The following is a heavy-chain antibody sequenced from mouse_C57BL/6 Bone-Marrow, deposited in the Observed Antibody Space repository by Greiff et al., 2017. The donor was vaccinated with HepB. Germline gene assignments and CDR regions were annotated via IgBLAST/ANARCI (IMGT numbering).Heavy chain of an antibody. Sequence: VQLQQSGPGLVKPSQSLSLTCSVTGYSITSGYYWNWIRQFPGNKLEWMGYISYDGSNNYNPSLKNRISITRDTSKNQFFLKLNSVTTEDTATYYCAREITWDFDYWGQGTTLTVSS. J-gene: IGHJ2*01. CDR2: ISYDGSN. CDR1: GYSITSGYY. CDR3: AREITWDFDY. V-gene: IGHV3-6*01. D-gene: IGHD1-1*01.